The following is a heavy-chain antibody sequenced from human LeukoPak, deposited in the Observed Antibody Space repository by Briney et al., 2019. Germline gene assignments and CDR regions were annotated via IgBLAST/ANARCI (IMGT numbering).Heavy chain of an antibody. Sequence: SQTLSLTCTVSGGSVSSGSYYWSWIRQPAGRGLEWIGRIYTSGSTNYNPSLKSRVTISVATSKNQFSLKLNSVTAADTAVYYCARGTTVTSSGYFQHWGQGTLVNVSS. CDR1: GGSVSSGSYY. D-gene: IGHD4-17*01. V-gene: IGHV4-61*02. CDR2: IYTSGST. J-gene: IGHJ1*01. CDR3: ARGTTVTSSGYFQH.